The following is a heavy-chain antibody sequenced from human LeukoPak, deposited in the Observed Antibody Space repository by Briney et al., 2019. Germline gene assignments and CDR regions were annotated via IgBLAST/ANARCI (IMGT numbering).Heavy chain of an antibody. CDR1: GFTFSSYA. V-gene: IGHV3-30-3*01. Sequence: GRSLRLSCAASGFTFSSYAMHWVRQAPGKWLEWVAVISYDGSNKYYADSVKGRFTISRDNSKNTLYLQMNSLRAEDTAVYYCARDFHDILTPTYYFDYWGQGTLVTVSS. J-gene: IGHJ4*02. CDR2: ISYDGSNK. CDR3: ARDFHDILTPTYYFDY. D-gene: IGHD3-9*01.